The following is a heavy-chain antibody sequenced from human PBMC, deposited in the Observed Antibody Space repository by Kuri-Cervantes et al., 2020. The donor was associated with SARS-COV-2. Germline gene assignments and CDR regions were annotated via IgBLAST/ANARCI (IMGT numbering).Heavy chain of an antibody. CDR1: GFTFSSYD. CDR2: ISWNSGSI. Sequence: SLKISCAASGFTFSSYDMHWVRQAPGKGLEWVSGISWNSGSIGYADSVKGRFTISRDNAKNSLYLQMNSLRAEDTALYYCAKGSDSSGWYVHYYYGMDVWGQGTTVTVSS. CDR3: AKGSDSSGWYVHYYYGMDV. J-gene: IGHJ6*02. D-gene: IGHD6-19*01. V-gene: IGHV3-9*01.